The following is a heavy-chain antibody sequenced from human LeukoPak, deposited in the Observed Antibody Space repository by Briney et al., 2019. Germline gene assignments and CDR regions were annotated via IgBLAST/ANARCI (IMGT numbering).Heavy chain of an antibody. D-gene: IGHD3-3*01. Sequence: SETLSLTCTVSGGSISSYYWSWIRQPPGKGLEWIGYIYYSGSTNYNPFLKSRVTISVDTSKNQFSLKLSSVTAADTAVYYCARDRYYDFWSGYYPRSHYYGMDVWGQGTTVTVSS. V-gene: IGHV4-59*01. CDR3: ARDRYYDFWSGYYPRSHYYGMDV. CDR1: GGSISSYY. J-gene: IGHJ6*02. CDR2: IYYSGST.